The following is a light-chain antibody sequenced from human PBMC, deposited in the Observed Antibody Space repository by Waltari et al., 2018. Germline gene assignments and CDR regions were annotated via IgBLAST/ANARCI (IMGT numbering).Light chain of an antibody. CDR1: SPTIGSNT. CDR3: AAWDDSLNGVV. V-gene: IGLV1-44*01. CDR2: SNK. Sequence: QSVLPQPPSASGTPGQRVTISCSGSSPTIGSNTVNWYQHPPGTAPKLLIYSNKQRPSGVPDRVSASRFGTSASLAISGLQSEDEADYYCAAWDDSLNGVVFGGGTKLTVL. J-gene: IGLJ2*01.